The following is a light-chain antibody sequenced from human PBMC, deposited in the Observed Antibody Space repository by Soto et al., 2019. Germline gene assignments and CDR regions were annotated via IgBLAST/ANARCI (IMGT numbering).Light chain of an antibody. Sequence: DIQLTQSPSAQTPSVRDRVTITCRASQNIHSWLAWYQQKPGKVPNLLIYDASSVKSGVPSRFSGSRSGTEFTLTINSLQPEDFATYYCQQYSSFWTVGQGTKVVI. J-gene: IGKJ1*01. CDR2: DAS. CDR1: QNIHSW. V-gene: IGKV1-5*01. CDR3: QQYSSFWT.